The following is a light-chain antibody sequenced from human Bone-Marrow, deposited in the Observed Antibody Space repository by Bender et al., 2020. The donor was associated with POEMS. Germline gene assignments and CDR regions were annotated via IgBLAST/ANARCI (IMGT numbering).Light chain of an antibody. CDR1: NSDVGGYNY. Sequence: QSALTQPASVSASPGQSITISCIGTNSDVGGYNYVSWYQQHPGKAPKLIIYDVTGRPSGVPDRFSGSKSGTSASLAITGLQAEDEGDYYCQSYDNSLGGWVFGGGTKLTVL. V-gene: IGLV2-14*03. CDR3: QSYDNSLGGWV. CDR2: DVT. J-gene: IGLJ3*02.